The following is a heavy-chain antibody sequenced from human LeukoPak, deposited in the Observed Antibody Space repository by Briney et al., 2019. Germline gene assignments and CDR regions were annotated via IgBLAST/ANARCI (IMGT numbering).Heavy chain of an antibody. J-gene: IGHJ4*02. D-gene: IGHD2-2*02. CDR1: GFTFSSYG. V-gene: IGHV3-30*02. Sequence: HPGGSLRLSCAASGFTFSSYGMHWVRQAPGKGLEWVAFIRYDGSNKYYADSVKGRFTISRDNAKNSLNLQMNSLRAEDTAVYYCARGDTKYCSSASCHNPFDQWGQGTLVTVTS. CDR2: IRYDGSNK. CDR3: ARGDTKYCSSASCHNPFDQ.